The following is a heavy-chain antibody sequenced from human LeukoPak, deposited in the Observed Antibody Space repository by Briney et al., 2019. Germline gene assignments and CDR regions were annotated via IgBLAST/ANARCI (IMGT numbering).Heavy chain of an antibody. CDR2: IDNGDTT. V-gene: IGHV3-53*01. J-gene: IGHJ6*02. CDR1: GFIFSSNY. CDR3: AREPYYYESNGYFRDYYYYGMDV. D-gene: IGHD3-22*01. Sequence: PGGSLRLSCAASGFIFSSNYMSWVRQAPGKGLEWVSVIDNGDTTYYAESVKGRFTISRDNSKNTAYLQMNSLRAEDTAVYYCAREPYYYESNGYFRDYYYYGMDVWGQGTTVTVSS.